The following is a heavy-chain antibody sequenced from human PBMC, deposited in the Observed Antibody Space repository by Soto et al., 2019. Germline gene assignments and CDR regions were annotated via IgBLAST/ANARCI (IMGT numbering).Heavy chain of an antibody. CDR2: IWYDGSNK. J-gene: IGHJ4*02. Sequence: QVQLVESGGGVVQPGRSLRLSCAASGFTFSSYGMHWVRQAPGKGLEWVAVIWYDGSNKYYADSVKGRFTISRDNSKNTLYLQMNSLRAEDTAVYYCARGAWGYSSGWYPGYWGQGTLVTVSS. CDR3: ARGAWGYSSGWYPGY. CDR1: GFTFSSYG. V-gene: IGHV3-33*01. D-gene: IGHD6-19*01.